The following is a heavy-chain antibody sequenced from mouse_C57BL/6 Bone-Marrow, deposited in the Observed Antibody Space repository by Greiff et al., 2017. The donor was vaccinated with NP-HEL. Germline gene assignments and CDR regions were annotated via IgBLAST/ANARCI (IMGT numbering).Heavy chain of an antibody. V-gene: IGHV1-39*01. Sequence: EVQLQESGPELVKPGASVKISCKASGYSFTDYNMNWVKQSNGKSLEWIGVINPNYGTTSYNQKFKGKATLTVDQSSRTAYMQLNSLTSEDSAVYYCARQGYYDLHYYAMDYWGQGTSVTVSS. CDR1: GYSFTDYN. J-gene: IGHJ4*01. CDR3: ARQGYYDLHYYAMDY. D-gene: IGHD2-4*01. CDR2: INPNYGTT.